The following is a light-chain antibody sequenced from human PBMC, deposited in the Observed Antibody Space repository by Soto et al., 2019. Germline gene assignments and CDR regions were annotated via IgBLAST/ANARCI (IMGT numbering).Light chain of an antibody. V-gene: IGKV1-39*01. CDR3: QHSFQAPT. J-gene: IGKJ4*01. Sequence: DIQMTQSPSSLSASVGDRVTITCRTSQPINIYLNWYQHKPGKAPKLLIYAASSLQSGVPSRFSRSGSAADITLTISSLKPEDCATYYRQHSFQAPTFGGGTKVEIK. CDR2: AAS. CDR1: QPINIY.